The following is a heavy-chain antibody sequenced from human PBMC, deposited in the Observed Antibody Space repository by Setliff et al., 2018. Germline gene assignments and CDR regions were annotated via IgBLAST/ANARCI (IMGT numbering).Heavy chain of an antibody. CDR1: GFTFSNPA. V-gene: IGHV1-58*01. Sequence: SVKVSCKASGFTFSNPAVQWVRQARGQRLEWIGSIVVGSANTNYAQNYQERVTITRDMSTGTAYMELTSLRSEDTAIYYCGAGLHGHCSDAWGSHPPTFHSYRDVWGKGTTVTVS. CDR2: IVVGSANT. CDR3: GAGLHGHCSDAWGSHPPTFHSYRDV. D-gene: IGHD3-16*02. J-gene: IGHJ6*03.